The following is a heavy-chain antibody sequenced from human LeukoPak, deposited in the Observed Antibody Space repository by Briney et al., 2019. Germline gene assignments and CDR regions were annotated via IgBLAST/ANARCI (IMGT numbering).Heavy chain of an antibody. J-gene: IGHJ5*02. D-gene: IGHD2-2*03. CDR3: ARMDMVVVPAAITPVSFDP. CDR2: IYYSGST. CDR1: GGSISSSSYY. Sequence: PSETLSLTCTVSGGSISSSSYYWGWIRQPPGKGLEWIGSIYYSGSTYYNPSLKSRVTISVDTSKNQFSLKLSSVTAADTAVYYCARMDMVVVPAAITPVSFDPWGQGTLVTVSS. V-gene: IGHV4-39*01.